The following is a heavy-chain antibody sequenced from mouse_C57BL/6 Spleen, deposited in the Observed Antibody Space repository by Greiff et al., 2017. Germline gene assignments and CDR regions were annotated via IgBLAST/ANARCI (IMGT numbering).Heavy chain of an antibody. Sequence: QVQLKQSGAELVKPGASVKISCKASGYAFSSYWMNWVKQRPGKGLEWIGQIYPGDGDTNYNGKFKGKATLTADKSSSTAYMQLSSLTSEDAAVYFCARGEVRSNYYYDYWGQGTTLTVSS. CDR2: IYPGDGDT. CDR1: GYAFSSYW. J-gene: IGHJ2*01. CDR3: ARGEVRSNYYYDY. V-gene: IGHV1-80*01. D-gene: IGHD2-5*01.